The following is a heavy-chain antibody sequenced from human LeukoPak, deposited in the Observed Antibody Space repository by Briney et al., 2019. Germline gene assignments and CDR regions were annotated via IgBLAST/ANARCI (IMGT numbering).Heavy chain of an antibody. Sequence: SETLSLTCAVSGYSISSGYYWGWIRQPPGKGLEWIGSIYHSGSTYYNPSLKSRVTISVDASKNQFSLKLSSVTAADTAVYYCARRWSGYYFDYWGQGTLVTVSS. J-gene: IGHJ4*02. D-gene: IGHD3-3*01. CDR2: IYHSGST. V-gene: IGHV4-38-2*01. CDR1: GYSISSGYY. CDR3: ARRWSGYYFDY.